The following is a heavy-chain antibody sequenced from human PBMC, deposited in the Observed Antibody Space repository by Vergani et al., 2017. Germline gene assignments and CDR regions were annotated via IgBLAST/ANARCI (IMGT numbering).Heavy chain of an antibody. D-gene: IGHD6-19*01. V-gene: IGHV4-34*01. CDR3: ARGGRQWLGRTYFDY. Sequence: QVQLQQWGAGLLKPSETPSLTCAVYGGSFSGYYWSWIRQPPGKGLDWIGEINHSGSTNYNPSLKSRVTISVDTSKNQFSLKLSSVTAADTAVYYCARGGRQWLGRTYFDYWGQGTLVTVSS. CDR2: INHSGST. J-gene: IGHJ4*02. CDR1: GGSFSGYY.